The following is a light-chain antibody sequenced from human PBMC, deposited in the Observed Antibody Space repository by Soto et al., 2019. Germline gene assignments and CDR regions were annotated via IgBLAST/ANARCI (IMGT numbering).Light chain of an antibody. Sequence: EIXMTQSPANLXVSPGEGVTLXCRASQNIHDKLAWYQQKSGQTQRLLIYEASTRAHGSSGRFSGSGSVTEFTRTISSLQSEDFAVYYGQQYNRWPLTFGGGTKVDIK. J-gene: IGKJ4*01. CDR2: EAS. CDR1: QNIHDK. V-gene: IGKV3-15*01. CDR3: QQYNRWPLT.